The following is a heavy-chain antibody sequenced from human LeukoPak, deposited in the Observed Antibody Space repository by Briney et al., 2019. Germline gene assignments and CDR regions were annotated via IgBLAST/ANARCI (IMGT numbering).Heavy chain of an antibody. J-gene: IGHJ3*01. Sequence: GGSLRLSCAASGFTFSSYGMSWVRQAPGKGLEWVSAISGSGGSTYYADSVKGRFTISRDNSKNTLYLQMNSLRAEDTAVYYCAKSIAVAVYAFDVWGQGTMVTVSS. V-gene: IGHV3-23*01. CDR2: ISGSGGST. CDR3: AKSIAVAVYAFDV. D-gene: IGHD6-19*01. CDR1: GFTFSSYG.